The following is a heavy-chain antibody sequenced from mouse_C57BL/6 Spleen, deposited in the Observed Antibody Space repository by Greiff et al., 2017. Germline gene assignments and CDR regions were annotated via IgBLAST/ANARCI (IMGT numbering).Heavy chain of an antibody. CDR2: IRNKANGYTT. CDR1: GFTFTDYY. Sequence: EVKLVESGGGLVQPGGSLSLSCAASGFTFTDYYMSWVRQPPGKALEWLGFIRNKANGYTTEYSASVKGRFTISRDNSQSILYLQMNALRAEDSANYYCARYKDYSNYSWFAYWGQGTLVTVSA. J-gene: IGHJ3*01. CDR3: ARYKDYSNYSWFAY. D-gene: IGHD2-5*01. V-gene: IGHV7-3*01.